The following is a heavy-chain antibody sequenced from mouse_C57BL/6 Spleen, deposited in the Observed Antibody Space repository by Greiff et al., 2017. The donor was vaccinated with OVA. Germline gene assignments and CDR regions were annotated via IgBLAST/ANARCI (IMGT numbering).Heavy chain of an antibody. Sequence: EVQLVESGPGLVKPSQSLSLTCSVTGYSITSGYYWNWIRQFPGNKLEWMGYISYDGSNNYNPSLKNRISITRDTSKNQFFLKLNSVTTEDTATYYCARAYYSPYYFDYWGQGTTLTVSS. V-gene: IGHV3-6*01. CDR1: GYSITSGYY. CDR2: ISYDGSN. D-gene: IGHD2-12*01. J-gene: IGHJ2*01. CDR3: ARAYYSPYYFDY.